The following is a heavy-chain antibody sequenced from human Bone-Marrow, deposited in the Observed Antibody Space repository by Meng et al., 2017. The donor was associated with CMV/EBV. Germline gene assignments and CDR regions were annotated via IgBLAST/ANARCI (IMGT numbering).Heavy chain of an antibody. D-gene: IGHD6-13*01. CDR2: IRYDGSNK. J-gene: IGHJ4*02. Sequence: WIRQPPGKGLEWVAFIRYDGSNKYYADSVKGRFTISRDNSKNTLYLQMNSLRAEDTAVYYCAKVGSRTIAAAAIDYWGQGTLVTVSS. CDR3: AKVGSRTIAAAAIDY. V-gene: IGHV3-30*02.